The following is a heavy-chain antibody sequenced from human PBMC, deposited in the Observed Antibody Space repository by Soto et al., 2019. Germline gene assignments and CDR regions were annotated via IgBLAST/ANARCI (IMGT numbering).Heavy chain of an antibody. J-gene: IGHJ4*02. Sequence: GGSLRLSCAVSGFSVSNNHVSWVRQATGKGLEWVSVVYGGGETYYADSVKGRFTISRDNSKNIVYLQMNSLRAEDTAVYYCAGHGGNSVWGQGTLVTVSS. CDR3: AGHGGNSV. D-gene: IGHD2-21*01. V-gene: IGHV3-53*01. CDR1: GFSVSNNH. CDR2: VYGGGET.